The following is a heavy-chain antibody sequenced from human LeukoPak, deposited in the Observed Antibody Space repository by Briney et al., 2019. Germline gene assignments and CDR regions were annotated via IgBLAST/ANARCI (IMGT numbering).Heavy chain of an antibody. D-gene: IGHD2/OR15-2a*01. J-gene: IGHJ3*01. CDR2: IKQDGSEK. CDR1: GFTFSSYW. V-gene: IGHV3-7*01. Sequence: GSLRLSYAASGFTFSSYWMSWVRQAPGKGLEWVANIKQDGSEKYYVDSVKGRFTTSRDNAKNTLYLQMNSLRVEDTAVYYCAREDRILIGNDAFDLWGQGTMVTVSS. CDR3: AREDRILIGNDAFDL.